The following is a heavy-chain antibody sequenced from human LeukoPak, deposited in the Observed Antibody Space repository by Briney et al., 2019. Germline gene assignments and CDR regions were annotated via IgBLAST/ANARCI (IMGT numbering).Heavy chain of an antibody. D-gene: IGHD3-3*01. V-gene: IGHV3-30-3*01. CDR2: ISYDGSNK. Sequence: GGSLRLSCAASGFTFSSYAMHWVRQAPGKGLEWVAVISYDGSNKYYADSVKGRFTISRDNSKNTLYLQMNSPRAEDTAVYYCARDAVLRFLEWLYAGAYYYGMDVWGQGTTVTVSS. J-gene: IGHJ6*02. CDR1: GFTFSSYA. CDR3: ARDAVLRFLEWLYAGAYYYGMDV.